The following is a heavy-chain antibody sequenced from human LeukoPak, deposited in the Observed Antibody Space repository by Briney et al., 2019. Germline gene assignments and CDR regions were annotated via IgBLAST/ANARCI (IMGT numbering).Heavy chain of an antibody. CDR3: ARARYCGGDCYFPGNWFDP. D-gene: IGHD2-21*02. J-gene: IGHJ5*02. Sequence: GASVKVSCKASGYTFTSYGISWVRQAPGQGLEWMGWISAYNGNTNYAQKLQGRVTMTTDTSTSTAYMELRSLRSDDTAVYYCARARYCGGDCYFPGNWFDPWGQGTLVTVSS. CDR2: ISAYNGNT. V-gene: IGHV1-18*01. CDR1: GYTFTSYG.